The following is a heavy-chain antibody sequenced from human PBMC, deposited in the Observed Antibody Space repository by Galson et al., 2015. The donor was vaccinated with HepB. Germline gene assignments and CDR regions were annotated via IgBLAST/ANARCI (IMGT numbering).Heavy chain of an antibody. V-gene: IGHV3-9*01. CDR2: ISWDSGRI. CDR3: AKDPSPYGSGSIDY. D-gene: IGHD3-10*01. Sequence: SLRLSCAASGFTFDDYAMRWVRHAPGKGLEWVSVISWDSGRIGYADSVKGRFTISRDNAKNSLFLQMNSLRDEDTAFYYCAKDPSPYGSGSIDYWGQGTLVTVSS. J-gene: IGHJ4*02. CDR1: GFTFDDYA.